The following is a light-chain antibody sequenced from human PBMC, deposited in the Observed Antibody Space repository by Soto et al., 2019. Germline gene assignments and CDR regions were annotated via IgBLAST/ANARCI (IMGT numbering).Light chain of an antibody. CDR2: EDD. CDR3: QSYDSSNPVV. J-gene: IGLJ2*01. Sequence: NFMLTQPHSVSESPGKTVTISCTRSSGSIASNYEQWYQQRPGSAPTTLIYEDDQRPSGVPDRFSGSIDRSSNSASLTISGLKTEDEADYYCQSYDSSNPVVFGGGTKLTVL. CDR1: SGSIASNY. V-gene: IGLV6-57*04.